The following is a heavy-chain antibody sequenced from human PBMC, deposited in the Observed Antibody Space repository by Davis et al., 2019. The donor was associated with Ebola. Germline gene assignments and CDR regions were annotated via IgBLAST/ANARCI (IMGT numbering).Heavy chain of an antibody. CDR1: GFIFRNAW. CDR2: IWSDGSNK. D-gene: IGHD1-26*01. J-gene: IGHJ4*02. CDR3: YLGSPPDF. Sequence: GGSLRLSCSASGFIFRNAWMSWVRQAPGKGLEWVAFIWSDGSNKNYADSVKGRFTISRDNSKNTLYLQMNSLRAEDTAVYYCYLGSPPDFWGQGTLVTVSS. V-gene: IGHV3-33*08.